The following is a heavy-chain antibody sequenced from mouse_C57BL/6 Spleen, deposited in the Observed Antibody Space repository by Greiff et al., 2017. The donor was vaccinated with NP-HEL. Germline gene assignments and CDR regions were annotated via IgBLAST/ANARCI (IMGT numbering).Heavy chain of an antibody. D-gene: IGHD1-1*01. CDR2: IDPSDSYT. CDR3: ARTVVADFDY. V-gene: IGHV1-50*01. J-gene: IGHJ2*01. CDR1: GYTFTSYW. Sequence: QVQLQQPGAELVKPGASVKLSCKASGYTFTSYWMQWVKQRPGQGLEWIGEIDPSDSYTNYNQKFKGKATLTVDTSSSTAYMQLSSLTSEDSAVYYCARTVVADFDYWGQGTTLTVSS.